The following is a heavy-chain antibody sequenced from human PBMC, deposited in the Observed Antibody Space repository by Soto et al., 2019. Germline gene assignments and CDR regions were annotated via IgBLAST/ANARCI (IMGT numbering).Heavy chain of an antibody. J-gene: IGHJ6*02. D-gene: IGHD3-10*01. CDR2: IYPGDSDV. V-gene: IGHV5-51*01. CDR1: GYSFTSYW. Sequence: LTISCKGSGYSFTSYWIGWVRQMPGKGLQWMGIIYPGDSDVTYSPSFQGQVTISADMSINTAYLQWSSLKASDTAMYYCARQPRGISVLNYGMDVWGQGTKVTVYS. CDR3: ARQPRGISVLNYGMDV.